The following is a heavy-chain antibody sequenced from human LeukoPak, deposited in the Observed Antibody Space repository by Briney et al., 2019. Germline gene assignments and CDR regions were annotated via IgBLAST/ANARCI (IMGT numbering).Heavy chain of an antibody. CDR1: GFTFSSYA. J-gene: IGHJ4*02. D-gene: IGHD4/OR15-4a*01. CDR2: ISWDGGST. Sequence: GGSLRLSCAASGFTFSSYAMSWVRQAPGKGLEWVSLISWDGGSTYYADSVKGRFTISRDNSKNTLYLQMNSLRAEDTAVYYCARRAGAYSHPYDYWGQGTLVTVSS. V-gene: IGHV3-23*01. CDR3: ARRAGAYSHPYDY.